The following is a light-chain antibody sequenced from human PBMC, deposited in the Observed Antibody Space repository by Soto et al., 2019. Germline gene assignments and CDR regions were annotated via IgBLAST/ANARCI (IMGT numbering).Light chain of an antibody. CDR3: SLYTSDNTYV. V-gene: IGLV2-14*02. J-gene: IGLJ1*01. Sequence: QSVLTQPASVSGSPGQSITISCTGTSSDVGSYNLVSWYQHHPGKAPKLMIYEGSKRPSGVSNRFSGSKSGNTASLTVSGLQAEDEANYFCSLYTSDNTYVFGAGTKVTVL. CDR2: EGS. CDR1: SSDVGSYNL.